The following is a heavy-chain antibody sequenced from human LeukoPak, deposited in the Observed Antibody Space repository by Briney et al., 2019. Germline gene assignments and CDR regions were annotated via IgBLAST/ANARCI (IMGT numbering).Heavy chain of an antibody. D-gene: IGHD3-3*01. CDR2: IIPIFGTA. CDR3: ARGTNRITIFGVVTPNYYYYYMDV. J-gene: IGHJ6*03. CDR1: GGTFTSYA. Sequence: SVKVSCKASGGTFTSYAISWVRQAPGQGLEWMGGIIPIFGTANYAQKFQGRVTITADESTSTAYMELSSLRSEDTAVYYCARGTNRITIFGVVTPNYYYYYMDVWGKGTTVTVSS. V-gene: IGHV1-69*01.